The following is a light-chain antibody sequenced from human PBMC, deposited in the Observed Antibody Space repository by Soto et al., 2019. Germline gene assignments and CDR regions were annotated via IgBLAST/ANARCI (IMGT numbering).Light chain of an antibody. V-gene: IGKV1-39*01. CDR2: AAS. Sequence: DIQMTQSPSPLSASVGDRVTITCRASQTISSNLNWYQQRPGKAPNLLLYAASSLHSGVASRFSGSGSGTDFTLTISSLQPEDFATYYCQQSYSSPYTFGQGTKLEIK. CDR3: QQSYSSPYT. J-gene: IGKJ2*01. CDR1: QTISSN.